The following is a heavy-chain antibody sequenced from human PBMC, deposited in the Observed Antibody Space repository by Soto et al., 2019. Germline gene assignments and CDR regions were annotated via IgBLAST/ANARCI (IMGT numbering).Heavy chain of an antibody. J-gene: IGHJ6*02. V-gene: IGHV5-51*01. Sequence: GESLKISCKGSGYSFTSYWIGWVRQMPGKGLEWMGIIYPGDSDTRYSPSFQGQVTISADKSISTAYLQWSSLKASDTAMYYCARHPVLRFLEWSYGMDVWGQGTTVTVSS. CDR1: GYSFTSYW. CDR2: IYPGDSDT. CDR3: ARHPVLRFLEWSYGMDV. D-gene: IGHD3-3*01.